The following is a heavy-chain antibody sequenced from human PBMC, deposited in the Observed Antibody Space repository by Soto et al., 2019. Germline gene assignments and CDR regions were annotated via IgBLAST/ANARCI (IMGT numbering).Heavy chain of an antibody. CDR3: AKDHRGYSYGFYYYYGMDV. CDR2: ISYDGSNK. CDR1: GFTFSSYG. D-gene: IGHD5-18*01. V-gene: IGHV3-30*18. J-gene: IGHJ6*02. Sequence: PGGSLRLSCAASGFTFSSYGMHWVRQAPGKGLEWVAVISYDGSNKYYADSVKGRFTISRDNSKNTLYLQMNSLRAEDTAVYYCAKDHRGYSYGFYYYYGMDVWGQGTTVTRLL.